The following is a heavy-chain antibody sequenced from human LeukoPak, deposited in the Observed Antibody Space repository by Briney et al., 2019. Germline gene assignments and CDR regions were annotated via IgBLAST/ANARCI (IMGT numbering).Heavy chain of an antibody. CDR1: GVSISSSSYY. Sequence: SETLSLTCTVSGVSISSSSYYWGWIRQPPGKGLEWIGNIYYSGSIYYNPSLKSRVTISVDTSKNQFSLKLSAVTAADTAVYFCASVRRGFGESSKYYSYYYMDVWGNGTTVTISS. J-gene: IGHJ6*03. CDR2: IYYSGSI. CDR3: ASVRRGFGESSKYYSYYYMDV. D-gene: IGHD3-10*01. V-gene: IGHV4-39*01.